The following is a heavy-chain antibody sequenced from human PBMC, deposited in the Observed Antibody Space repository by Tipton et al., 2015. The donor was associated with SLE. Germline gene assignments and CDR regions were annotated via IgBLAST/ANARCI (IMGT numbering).Heavy chain of an antibody. J-gene: IGHJ6*02. Sequence: SLRLSCAASGFAFSSYWMHWVRPAPGKGLVWISRINSDGSITKYADSVKGRFTISRDNAKNTLYLQVNSLRAEDTAMYYCGRGVYSESSVGMDVWGQGTTVTVSS. CDR2: INSDGSIT. CDR1: GFAFSSYW. D-gene: IGHD3-22*01. V-gene: IGHV3-74*01. CDR3: GRGVYSESSVGMDV.